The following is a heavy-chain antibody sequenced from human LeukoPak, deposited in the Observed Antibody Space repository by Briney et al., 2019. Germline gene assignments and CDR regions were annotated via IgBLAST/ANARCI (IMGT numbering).Heavy chain of an antibody. J-gene: IGHJ4*02. CDR3: ARDPPLSRYCSSTSCPPGY. D-gene: IGHD2-2*01. Sequence: ASVKVSCKVSGYTLTELSMHWVRQAPGKGLEWMGGFDPEDGETIYAQKFQGRVTMTEDTSTDTAYMELSSLRSENTAVYYCARDPPLSRYCSSTSCPPGYWGQGTLVTVSS. CDR2: FDPEDGET. V-gene: IGHV1-24*01. CDR1: GYTLTELS.